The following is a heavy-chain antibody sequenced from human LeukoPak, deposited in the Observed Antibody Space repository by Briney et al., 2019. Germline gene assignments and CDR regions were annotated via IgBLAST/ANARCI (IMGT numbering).Heavy chain of an antibody. CDR1: GYTFTNYY. Sequence: GASVKVSCKASGYTFTNYYIHWVRQAPGQGLEWMGIINPSGGSTGYPQKFQGRVTVTRDTSTSTVYMELSSLRSEDTAVYYCTRDHQNGFLFWGQGTLVTVSS. V-gene: IGHV1-46*01. D-gene: IGHD5-24*01. J-gene: IGHJ4*02. CDR3: TRDHQNGFLF. CDR2: INPSGGST.